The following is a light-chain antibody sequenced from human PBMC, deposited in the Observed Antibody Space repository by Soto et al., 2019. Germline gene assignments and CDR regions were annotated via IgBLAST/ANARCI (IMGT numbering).Light chain of an antibody. Sequence: DIQMTQSPPSLFPSVGARVTITCRASQSISSYLNWYQQKPGKAPKLLIYAASSLQSGVPSRFSGSGSGTDFTLTISSLQPEDFATYYCQQSYSTPYTFGQGTKLEIK. CDR3: QQSYSTPYT. CDR1: QSISSY. CDR2: AAS. V-gene: IGKV1-39*01. J-gene: IGKJ2*01.